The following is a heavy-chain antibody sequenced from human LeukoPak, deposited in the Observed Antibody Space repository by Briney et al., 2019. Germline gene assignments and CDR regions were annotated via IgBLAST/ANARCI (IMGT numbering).Heavy chain of an antibody. J-gene: IGHJ4*02. CDR3: ARQSDY. CDR1: GFTFSNYW. V-gene: IGHV3-74*01. CDR2: INSDGSRT. Sequence: GGSLRLSCAASGFTFSNYWMHWVRQAPGKGLVWVSHINSDGSRTNYAASVKGRFTISRDNAKNTLYLQMNSLRAEDTAVYYCARQSDYWGQGTLVTVSS.